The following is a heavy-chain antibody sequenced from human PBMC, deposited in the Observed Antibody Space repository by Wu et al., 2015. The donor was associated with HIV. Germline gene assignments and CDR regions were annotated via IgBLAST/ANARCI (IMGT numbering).Heavy chain of an antibody. CDR1: GGNFRNHA. V-gene: IGHV1-69*13. J-gene: IGHJ6*02. Sequence: QVQLVQSGPEVKKAGSSVKVSCKASGGNFRNHAISWVRQAPGQGLEWMGRIIPISGTANYAQRFQGRVTFTADKPTNTAYMELSSLRSDDTAVYYCARGSILEMSTASYYYYVMDVWGQGTTVTVSS. CDR3: ARGSILEMSTASYYYYVMDV. CDR2: IIPISGTA. D-gene: IGHD5-24*01.